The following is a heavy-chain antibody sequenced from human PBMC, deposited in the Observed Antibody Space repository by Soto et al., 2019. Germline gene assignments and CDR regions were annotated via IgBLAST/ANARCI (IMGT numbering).Heavy chain of an antibody. J-gene: IGHJ5*02. V-gene: IGHV1-24*01. CDR2: FDPDEAET. D-gene: IGHD4-17*01. Sequence: QVQLVQSGAEVKKPGASVKVSCKVSGYTLNEVAMHWVRQAPGKGLEWLGGFDPDEAETIYAQHFQGRVNMTEDTSTDTVYIELSSLRSEDTALYFCTTYHGDYNFDHWGQGTLVTVSS. CDR3: TTYHGDYNFDH. CDR1: GYTLNEVA.